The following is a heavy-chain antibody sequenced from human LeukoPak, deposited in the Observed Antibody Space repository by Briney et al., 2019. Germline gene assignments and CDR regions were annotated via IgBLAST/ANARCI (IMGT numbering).Heavy chain of an antibody. V-gene: IGHV3-30-3*01. Sequence: GGSLRLSCAASGFTFSSYWMSWVRQAPGKGLEWVAVISYDGSNKYYADSVKGRFTISRDNSKNTLYLQMNSLRAEDTAVYYCASSLDYWGQGTLVTVSS. CDR1: GFTFSSYW. CDR3: ASSLDY. CDR2: ISYDGSNK. J-gene: IGHJ4*02.